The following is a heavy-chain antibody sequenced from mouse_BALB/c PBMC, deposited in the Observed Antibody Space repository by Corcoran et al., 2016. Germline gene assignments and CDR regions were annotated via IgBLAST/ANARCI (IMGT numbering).Heavy chain of an antibody. J-gene: IGHJ4*01. CDR1: GYTFTSYD. Sequence: QVQLQQSGPELVKRGAVVKISCKASGYTFTSYDRNWVKQRPGQGLEWIGWINPGDGSTKYNEKFKGKATLTADKSSSTAYMKLSSLTSENSAVYFCARYYRYAMDYWGQGTSVTVSS. CDR2: INPGDGST. D-gene: IGHD2-14*01. V-gene: IGHV1S56*01. CDR3: ARYYRYAMDY.